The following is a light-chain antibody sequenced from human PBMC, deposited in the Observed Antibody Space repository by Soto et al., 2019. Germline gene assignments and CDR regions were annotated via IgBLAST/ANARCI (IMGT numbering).Light chain of an antibody. V-gene: IGKV3-15*01. CDR2: GAS. Sequence: EIVLTQSPGTLSLSPGERATLSCRATQSVSSSHLAWYQQKPGQAPRLLIYGASTRATGIPARFSGSGCGTELTLTTSSLQPDDFAVYYCHQDNNWPRTTSGQGTKV. CDR1: QSVSSSH. J-gene: IGKJ1*01. CDR3: HQDNNWPRTT.